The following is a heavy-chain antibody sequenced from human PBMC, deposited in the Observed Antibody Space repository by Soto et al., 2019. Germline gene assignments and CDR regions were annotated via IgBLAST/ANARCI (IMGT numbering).Heavy chain of an antibody. Sequence: GGSLRLSCAASGFSFSSYAMHWVRQAPGKGLEYVSAISSDGGNKYYADSVKGRFTISRDNSKNTLYLQMSSLRAEDTAVYYSVKPGSYSYYFDYWGQGTLVTVSS. CDR3: VKPGSYSYYFDY. CDR2: ISSDGGNK. CDR1: GFSFSSYA. J-gene: IGHJ4*02. V-gene: IGHV3-64D*06. D-gene: IGHD1-26*01.